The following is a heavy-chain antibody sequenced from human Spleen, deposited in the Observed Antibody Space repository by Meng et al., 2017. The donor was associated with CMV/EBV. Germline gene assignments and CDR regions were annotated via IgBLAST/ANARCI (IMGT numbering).Heavy chain of an antibody. Sequence: SGPTLVKPTQTLTLTCTFSGFSLSTSGVGVGWIRQPPGKALEWLALIYWNDDKRYSPSLKSRLTITKDTTKNHVVLTMTNMDPVDTATYYCANSPWIQLSLWFDPWGQGTLVTVSS. CDR3: ANSPWIQLSLWFDP. V-gene: IGHV2-5*01. J-gene: IGHJ5*02. D-gene: IGHD5-18*01. CDR1: GFSLSTSGVG. CDR2: IYWNDDK.